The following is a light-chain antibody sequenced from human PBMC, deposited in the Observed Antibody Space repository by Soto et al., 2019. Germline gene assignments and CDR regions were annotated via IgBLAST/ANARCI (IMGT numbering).Light chain of an antibody. J-gene: IGLJ2*01. CDR3: SSYAGSYTFGVV. CDR1: SSDVGGYNY. CDR2: DVS. Sequence: QSALTQPRSVSGSPGQSVTISCTGTSSDVGGYNYVSWYQQHPGKAPKLMIYDVSKRPSGVPDRFSGSKSGNTASLTISGLQAEDEADYYCSSYAGSYTFGVVFGGGTKVTVL. V-gene: IGLV2-11*01.